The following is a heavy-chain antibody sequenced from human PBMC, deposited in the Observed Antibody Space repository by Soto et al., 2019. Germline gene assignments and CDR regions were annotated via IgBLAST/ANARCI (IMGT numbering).Heavy chain of an antibody. CDR1: GFSLSTSGVG. V-gene: IGHV2-5*02. D-gene: IGHD3-10*01. J-gene: IGHJ4*02. Sequence: QITLKESGPTLVKPTQTLTLTCTFSGFSLSTSGVGVGWIRQPPGKALEWLALIYWDDDKRYSPSLKGRLTITKDTSKNQVVLTMTNMDPVDTATYYCAHRGKYYFDYWGQGTLVTVSS. CDR3: AHRGKYYFDY. CDR2: IYWDDDK.